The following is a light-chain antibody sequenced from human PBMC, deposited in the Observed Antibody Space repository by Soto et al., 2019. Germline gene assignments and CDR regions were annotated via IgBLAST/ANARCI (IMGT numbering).Light chain of an antibody. CDR3: HQYNNWQPTWS. CDR1: QSISSK. CDR2: DSS. Sequence: EIVMTQFPSALSVSPGERATLSCRASQSISSKLAWYQQKPGQAPRLRIYDSSSRAAGISARFSGSGSGTEFTLTISSLQSEDSALYSCHQYNNWQPTWSFGQGTKVEVK. J-gene: IGKJ1*01. V-gene: IGKV3-15*01.